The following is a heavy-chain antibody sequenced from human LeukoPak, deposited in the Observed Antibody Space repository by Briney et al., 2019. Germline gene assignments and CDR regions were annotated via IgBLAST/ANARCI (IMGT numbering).Heavy chain of an antibody. J-gene: IGHJ3*02. CDR2: IYYSGTT. D-gene: IGHD4-23*01. V-gene: IGHV4-39*01. CDR3: ARLGGGNCAYSYAFDI. Sequence: SETLSLTCTVSGGSLSSSSYYWGWIRQPPGKGLEWIGSIYYSGTTYYNPSLKSRVTISVDTSKNQFSLKLSSVTATDTAVYYCARLGGGNCAYSYAFDIWGQGTMVTVSS. CDR1: GGSLSSSSYY.